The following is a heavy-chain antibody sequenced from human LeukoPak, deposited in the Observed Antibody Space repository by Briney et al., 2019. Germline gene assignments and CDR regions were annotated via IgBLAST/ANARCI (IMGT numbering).Heavy chain of an antibody. J-gene: IGHJ5*02. CDR3: ARDTSEGDYAWWFDP. CDR2: INPSGGST. V-gene: IGHV1-46*01. CDR1: GYTFTSYY. Sequence: GASVKVSCKASGYTFTSYYMHWVRQAPGQGLEWMGIINPSGGSTRYAESFQGRLTLTRDLSTSTDYMELSSLRSDDTAVYFCARDTSEGDYAWWFDPWGQGTLVTVAS. D-gene: IGHD3-16*01.